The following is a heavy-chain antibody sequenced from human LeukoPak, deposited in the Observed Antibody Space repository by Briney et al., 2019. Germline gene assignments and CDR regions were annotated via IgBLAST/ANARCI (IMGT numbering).Heavy chain of an antibody. J-gene: IGHJ4*02. Sequence: PGRSLRLSCAASGFTFSSYGMHWVRQAPGKGLEWVAVISYDGSNKYYADSVKGRFTISRDNSKNTLYLQMNSLRAEDTAVYYCAKDYWANYDFWSGLDYWGQGTLVTVSS. CDR3: AKDYWANYDFWSGLDY. V-gene: IGHV3-30*18. CDR2: ISYDGSNK. D-gene: IGHD3-3*01. CDR1: GFTFSSYG.